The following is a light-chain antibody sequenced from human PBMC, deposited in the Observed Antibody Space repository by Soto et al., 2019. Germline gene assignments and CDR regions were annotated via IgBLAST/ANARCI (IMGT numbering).Light chain of an antibody. CDR2: DVS. CDR3: NSYTSXSTYV. V-gene: IGLV2-14*01. CDR1: SSDVGGYNY. Sequence: QSALTQPASVSGSPGQSITISCTGTSSDVGGYNYVYWYQQHPGQAPKLMIYDVSNRPSGVSNRFSGSKSGNTASLTISGLQAEDEDDYYCNSYTSXSTYVFGTGXKVTVL. J-gene: IGLJ1*01.